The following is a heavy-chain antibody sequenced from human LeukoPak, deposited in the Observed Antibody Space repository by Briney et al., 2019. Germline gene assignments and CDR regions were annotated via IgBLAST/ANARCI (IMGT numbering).Heavy chain of an antibody. J-gene: IGHJ3*02. CDR3: ARSGNVDGAFDI. D-gene: IGHD3-10*01. CDR2: IYYSGST. V-gene: IGHV4-59*01. CDR1: GASITSYY. Sequence: SETLSLTCTVSGASITSYYWSWIRQPPGKGLEWIGFIYYSGSTDFNPSLKSRVTISVDTSKNQFSLRLNSVTAADTAVYYRARSGNVDGAFDIWGQGTMVTVSS.